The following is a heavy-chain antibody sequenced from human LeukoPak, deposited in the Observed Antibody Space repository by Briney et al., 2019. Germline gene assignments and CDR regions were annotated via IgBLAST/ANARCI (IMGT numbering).Heavy chain of an antibody. V-gene: IGHV4-28*01. CDR3: ARSLLWFGELSTVDY. CDR2: IYYSGST. D-gene: IGHD3-10*01. Sequence: SDTLSLTCAVSGYSISSNNWWGWIRQPPGQGLEWIGYIYYSGSTYYNPSLKSRVTISVDTSKNQFSLKLSSVTAADTAVYYCARSLLWFGELSTVDYWGQGTLVTVSS. J-gene: IGHJ4*02. CDR1: GYSISSNNW.